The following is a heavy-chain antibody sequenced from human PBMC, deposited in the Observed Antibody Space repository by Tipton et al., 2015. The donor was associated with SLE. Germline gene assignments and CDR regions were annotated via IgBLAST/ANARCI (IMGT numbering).Heavy chain of an antibody. CDR1: GYSISSGYY. Sequence: TLSLTCTVSGYSISSGYYWGWIRQPPGKGLEWIGSIYHSGSTYYNPSLKSRVTISVDTSKNQFSLKLSSVTAADTAVYYCARDYCSSTSCYKREDYFDYWGQGTLVTVSS. D-gene: IGHD2-2*02. CDR3: ARDYCSSTSCYKREDYFDY. CDR2: IYHSGST. V-gene: IGHV4-38-2*02. J-gene: IGHJ4*02.